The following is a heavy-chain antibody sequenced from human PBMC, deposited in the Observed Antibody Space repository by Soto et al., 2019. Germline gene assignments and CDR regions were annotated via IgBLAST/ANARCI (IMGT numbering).Heavy chain of an antibody. D-gene: IGHD4-4*01. J-gene: IGHJ5*02. CDR2: IYYSGST. CDR1: GESIRSDTDY. CDR3: AIRPEECGNYWFDP. V-gene: IGHV4-39*01. Sequence: SETLSLTCTVSGESIRSDTDYWAWIRQPPGKGPEWIGSIYYSGSTYYNPSLKSRITISVDTSKNQFSLKLNSVTAADTAVYYCAIRPEECGNYWFDPLGQGTLVTVSS.